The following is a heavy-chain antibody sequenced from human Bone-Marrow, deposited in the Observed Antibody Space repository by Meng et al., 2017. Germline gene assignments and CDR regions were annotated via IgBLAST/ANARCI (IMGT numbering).Heavy chain of an antibody. Sequence: QVHLQELGAGLLKPSATLSLTCLGSGGSFSDYYWSWIRQPPGKGLEWIGESNHSGSTTYNPSLESRATISVDTSKNNLSLKLSSVTAADSAVYYCARGPTTMAHDFDYWGQGTLVTVSS. D-gene: IGHD4-11*01. V-gene: IGHV4-34*01. J-gene: IGHJ4*02. CDR2: SNHSGST. CDR3: ARGPTTMAHDFDY. CDR1: GGSFSDYY.